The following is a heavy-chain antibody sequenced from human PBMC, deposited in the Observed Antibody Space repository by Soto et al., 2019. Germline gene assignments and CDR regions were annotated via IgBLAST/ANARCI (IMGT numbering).Heavy chain of an antibody. D-gene: IGHD3-22*01. Sequence: QVQLVESGGGLVKPGGSLRLSCAASGFTFSDYYMSWIRQAPGKGLEWVSYISSSGTTIYYADSVKGRFTISRDNAKNSLYLQMNSLRAQDTAVYYCARAFDSSVYYYVPDYWGQGTLVTVSS. J-gene: IGHJ4*02. CDR2: ISSSGTTI. CDR3: ARAFDSSVYYYVPDY. V-gene: IGHV3-11*01. CDR1: GFTFSDYY.